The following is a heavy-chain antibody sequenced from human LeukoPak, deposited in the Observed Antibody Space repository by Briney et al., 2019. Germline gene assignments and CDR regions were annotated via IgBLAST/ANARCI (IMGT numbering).Heavy chain of an antibody. J-gene: IGHJ5*02. CDR2: IYYSGST. Sequence: SETLSLTCTVSGGSISTYYWSWIRQPPGKGLEWIGYIYYSGSTSYNPSLMSRVTISVDTSKNQFSLKLTSVTAADTAVYYCARRNNWSDFPWFGPWGQGTLVTVSS. V-gene: IGHV4-59*08. D-gene: IGHD1-20*01. CDR3: ARRNNWSDFPWFGP. CDR1: GGSISTYY.